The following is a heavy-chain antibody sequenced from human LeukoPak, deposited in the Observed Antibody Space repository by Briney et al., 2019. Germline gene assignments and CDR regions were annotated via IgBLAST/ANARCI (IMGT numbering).Heavy chain of an antibody. D-gene: IGHD3-3*01. CDR2: INTNTGNP. J-gene: IGHJ4*02. CDR1: GYTFTSYA. V-gene: IGHV7-4-1*02. Sequence: ASVKVSCKASGYTFTSYAINWVRQAPGQGLEWMGWINTNTGNPTYAQGFTGRFVFSLDTSVSTAYLQISGLKAEDTAVYYCARLTIFGVVTDFDYWGQGTLVTVSS. CDR3: ARLTIFGVVTDFDY.